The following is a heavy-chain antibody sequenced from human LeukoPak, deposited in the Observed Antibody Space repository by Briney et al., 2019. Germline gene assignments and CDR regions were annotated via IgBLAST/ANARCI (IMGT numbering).Heavy chain of an antibody. CDR2: ISWNSGSI. V-gene: IGHV3-9*01. D-gene: IGHD3-3*01. CDR3: AKDDGGEWLFPVFDY. CDR1: GFTFDDYA. Sequence: GRSLRLSCAASGFTFDDYAMHWVRQAPGKGLEWVSGISWNSGSIGYADSVKGRFTISRDNAKNSLYLQMNSLRAEDTALYHCAKDDGGEWLFPVFDYWGQGTLVTVSS. J-gene: IGHJ4*02.